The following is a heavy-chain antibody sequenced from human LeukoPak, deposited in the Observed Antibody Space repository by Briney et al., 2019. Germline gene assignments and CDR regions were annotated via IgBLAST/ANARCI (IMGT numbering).Heavy chain of an antibody. CDR2: IDPSDSYT. J-gene: IGHJ4*02. CDR1: GYSFTSYW. Sequence: RPGGSLRLSCKGSGYSFTSYWISWVRQMPGKGLEWMGRIDPSDSYTNYSPSFQGQVTISADKSISTVYLQWNSLKASDTAMYYCARQSRDGSKTRGYYFDYWGQGTLVTVSS. V-gene: IGHV5-10-1*04. CDR3: ARQSRDGSKTRGYYFDY. D-gene: IGHD3-10*01.